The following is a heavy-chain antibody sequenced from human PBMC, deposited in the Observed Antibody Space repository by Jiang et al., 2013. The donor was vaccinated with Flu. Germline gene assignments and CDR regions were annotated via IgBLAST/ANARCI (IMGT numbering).Heavy chain of an antibody. V-gene: IGHV3-7*01. D-gene: IGHD5-24*01. CDR3: ASGWLPHYFDY. CDR1: GFTFSSYW. J-gene: IGHJ4*02. CDR2: IKQDGSEK. Sequence: VQLVESGGGLVQPGGSLRLSCAASGFTFSSYWMSWVRQAPGKGLEWVANIKQDGSEKYYVDSVKGRFTISRDNAKNSLYLQMNSLRAEDTAVYYCASGWLPHYFDYXGQGTLVTVSS.